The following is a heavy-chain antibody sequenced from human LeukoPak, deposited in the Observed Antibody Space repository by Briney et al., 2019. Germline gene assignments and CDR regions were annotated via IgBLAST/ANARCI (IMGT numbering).Heavy chain of an antibody. CDR3: ARDSLGVTTF. V-gene: IGHV1-69*04. Sequence: VASVKVSCKASGGTFSSYAISWVRQAPGQGLEWMGRIIPTLGIANYAQKFQGRVTITADKSTSTAYMELSSLRSEDTAVYYCARDSLGVTTFWGQGTLVTVSS. CDR2: IIPTLGIA. CDR1: GGTFSSYA. D-gene: IGHD1-26*01. J-gene: IGHJ4*02.